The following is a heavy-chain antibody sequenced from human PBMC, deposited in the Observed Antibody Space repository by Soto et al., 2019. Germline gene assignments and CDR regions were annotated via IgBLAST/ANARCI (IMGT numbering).Heavy chain of an antibody. CDR2: IRSKANSYAT. CDR1: GFTFSGSA. D-gene: IGHD6-19*01. CDR3: TRHHSYSSGWLRHPSYYYYGMDV. J-gene: IGHJ6*02. Sequence: EVQLVESGGGLVQPGGSLKLSCAASGFTFSGSAMHWVRQASGKGLEWVGRIRSKANSYATAYAASVKGRFTISRDDSKNTAYLQMNSLKTEDTAVYYCTRHHSYSSGWLRHPSYYYYGMDVWGQGTTVTVSS. V-gene: IGHV3-73*02.